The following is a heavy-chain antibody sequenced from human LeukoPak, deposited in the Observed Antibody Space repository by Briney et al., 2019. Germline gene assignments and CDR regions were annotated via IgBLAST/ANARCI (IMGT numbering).Heavy chain of an antibody. Sequence: GGSLRLSCTASGFIISTYAIHWVRQAPGRGLEWVAAISYDGSNEFYADSVKGRFAISRDGSKNTAYLQMNSLRAEDSAIYYCARYRTVAVSYYFDYWGQGTLVTVSS. J-gene: IGHJ4*02. CDR2: ISYDGSNE. CDR3: ARYRTVAVSYYFDY. D-gene: IGHD6-19*01. CDR1: GFIISTYA. V-gene: IGHV3-30*09.